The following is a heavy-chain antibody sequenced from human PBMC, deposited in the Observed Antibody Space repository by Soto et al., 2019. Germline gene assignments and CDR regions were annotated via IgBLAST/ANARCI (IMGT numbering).Heavy chain of an antibody. CDR1: GGSVSGSSYY. V-gene: IGHV4-39*01. D-gene: IGHD3-9*01. Sequence: SETLSLTCTVSGGSVSGSSYYWGWVRQPPGKGLEWIGSVYYSRSTYYNPSLESRVTISVDKSKNQFSLKLMSLSAADTAVYYCGRLEGLATISYYFDYWGQGALVTVSS. CDR3: GRLEGLATISYYFDY. J-gene: IGHJ4*02. CDR2: VYYSRST.